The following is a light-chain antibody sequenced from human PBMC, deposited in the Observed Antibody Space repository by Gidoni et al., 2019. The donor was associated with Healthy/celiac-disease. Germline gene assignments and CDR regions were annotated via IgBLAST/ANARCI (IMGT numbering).Light chain of an antibody. CDR2: KAS. CDR3: QQYNSYPWT. Sequence: DIQMTQSPSTLSASVGDRVTITCRASQSISSWLAWYQQKPGKAPKLLIYKASSLESGVPSRFSGSGSGTEFTLTSSSLQPDDVATYYCQQYNSYPWTFXQXTKVEIK. V-gene: IGKV1-5*03. CDR1: QSISSW. J-gene: IGKJ1*01.